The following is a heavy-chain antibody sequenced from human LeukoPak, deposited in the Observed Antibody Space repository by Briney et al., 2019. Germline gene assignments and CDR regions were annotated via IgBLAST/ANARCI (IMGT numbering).Heavy chain of an antibody. CDR3: AKDSWSMNGIYDPFDI. J-gene: IGHJ3*02. CDR2: VGIEDTT. CDR1: GFTFSNYA. D-gene: IGHD2-8*01. V-gene: IGHV3-23*01. Sequence: GGSLRLSCAASGFTFSNYAMNWVRQAPGKGLEWVSVVGIEDTTYYTDSVKGRFSISRDNSKNTLSLQMNSLRLEDTAVYYCAKDSWSMNGIYDPFDIWGQGTMVTVSS.